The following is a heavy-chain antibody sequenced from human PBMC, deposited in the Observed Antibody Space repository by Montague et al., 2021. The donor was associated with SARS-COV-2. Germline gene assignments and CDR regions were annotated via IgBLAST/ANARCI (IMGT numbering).Heavy chain of an antibody. Sequence: SETLSLTYSVSSGSIISSGYYWGWIRQPPGKELEWIGNIYYSGTTCYNPSLQSRGTISVDTSKNHLSLRLSSVTAADTAVYFCARGMIRGVTTPFDYWGQGSQVTASS. CDR2: IYYSGTT. V-gene: IGHV4-39*02. CDR3: ARGMIRGVTTPFDY. D-gene: IGHD3-10*01. CDR1: SGSIISSGYY. J-gene: IGHJ4*02.